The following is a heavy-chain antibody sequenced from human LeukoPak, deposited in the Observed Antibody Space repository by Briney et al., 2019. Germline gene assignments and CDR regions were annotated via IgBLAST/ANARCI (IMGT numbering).Heavy chain of an antibody. V-gene: IGHV1-18*01. CDR2: ISAYNGNT. D-gene: IGHD4-17*01. Sequence: ASVKVSCKASGYTFTTYGISWVRQAPGQGLEWMGWISAYNGNTNYAQKFQGRVTITADESTSTAYMELSSLRSEDTAVYYCATTVTTIYYGMDVWGQGTTVTVSS. J-gene: IGHJ6*02. CDR3: ATTVTTIYYGMDV. CDR1: GYTFTTYG.